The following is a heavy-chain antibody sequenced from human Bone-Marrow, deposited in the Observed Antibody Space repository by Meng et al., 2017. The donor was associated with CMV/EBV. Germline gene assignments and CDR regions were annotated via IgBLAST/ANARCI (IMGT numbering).Heavy chain of an antibody. V-gene: IGHV1-2*02. CDR2: INPNSGGT. Sequence: ASVKVSCKASGYTFTGYYMHWVRQAPGQGLEWMGWINPNSGGTNYAQKFQGRVTMTRDTSISTAYMELSRLRSDDTAVYYCAGWGEVAGPPLDAFDIWGQGPMVTVSS. J-gene: IGHJ3*02. CDR1: GYTFTGYY. D-gene: IGHD6-19*01. CDR3: AGWGEVAGPPLDAFDI.